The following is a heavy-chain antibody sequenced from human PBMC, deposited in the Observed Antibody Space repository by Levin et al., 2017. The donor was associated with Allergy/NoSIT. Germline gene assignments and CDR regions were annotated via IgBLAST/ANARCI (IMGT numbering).Heavy chain of an antibody. CDR2: ISGSGGST. CDR1: GFTFSSYA. V-gene: IGHV3-23*01. J-gene: IGHJ4*02. D-gene: IGHD1-26*01. Sequence: SCAASGFTFSSYAMSWVRQAPGKGLEWVSAISGSGGSTYYADSVKGRFTISRDNSKNTLYLQMNSLRAEDTAVYYCAKGLEWELMWPFDYWGQGTLVTVSS. CDR3: AKGLEWELMWPFDY.